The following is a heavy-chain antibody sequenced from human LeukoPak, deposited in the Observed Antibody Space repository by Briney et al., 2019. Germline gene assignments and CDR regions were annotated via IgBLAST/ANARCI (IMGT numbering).Heavy chain of an antibody. V-gene: IGHV4-34*01. CDR2: INHSGST. CDR3: ARPYNWNDVDAFDI. CDR1: GGSFSGYY. J-gene: IGHJ3*02. Sequence: SETLSLTCAVYGGSFSGYYWSWIRQPPGKGLEWIGEINHSGSTNYNPSLKSRVTISVDTSKNQFSLKLSSVTAADTAVYYCARPYNWNDVDAFDIWGQGTMVTVSS. D-gene: IGHD1-20*01.